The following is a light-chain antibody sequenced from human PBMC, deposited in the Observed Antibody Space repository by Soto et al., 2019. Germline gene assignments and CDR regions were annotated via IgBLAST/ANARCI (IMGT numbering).Light chain of an antibody. J-gene: IGLJ3*02. CDR2: GNR. V-gene: IGLV1-40*01. Sequence: QSVLTQPPSVSGVPGQRVTISCTGNNSNLGAGYDVHWYQQLPGAAPKLVVFGNRNRPSGVPERFSGSKSGTSASLAITGLQAKDEADYYCQAYDYSLTAFVFGGGTKLTVL. CDR3: QAYDYSLTAFV. CDR1: NSNLGAGYD.